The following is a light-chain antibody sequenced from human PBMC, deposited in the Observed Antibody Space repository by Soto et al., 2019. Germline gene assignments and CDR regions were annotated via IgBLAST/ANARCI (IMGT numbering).Light chain of an antibody. Sequence: QPVLTQPASVSGSPGQSITISCTGSSSDIGSYNYVSWYQQHPGKAPKLIIYDVSNRPSGLSNRFSASKSGNTASLTISGLQAEDEADYYCSSYTTNNTPVVFGGGTKLTVL. CDR2: DVS. V-gene: IGLV2-14*01. CDR1: SSDIGSYNY. J-gene: IGLJ2*01. CDR3: SSYTTNNTPVV.